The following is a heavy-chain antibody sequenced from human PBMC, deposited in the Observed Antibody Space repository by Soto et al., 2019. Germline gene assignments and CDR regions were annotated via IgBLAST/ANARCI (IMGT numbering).Heavy chain of an antibody. Sequence: GSLRLSCAASEFTFSDCYMSWIRQAPGKGLEWVSYISSTSSTIYYADSVQGRFTVSRDNAKNSVYLQMNSLRAEDTAVYYCARNRGRGYGMDVWGQGTTVTVSS. CDR3: ARNRGRGYGMDV. CDR1: EFTFSDCY. CDR2: ISSTSSTI. J-gene: IGHJ6*02. D-gene: IGHD3-10*01. V-gene: IGHV3-11*01.